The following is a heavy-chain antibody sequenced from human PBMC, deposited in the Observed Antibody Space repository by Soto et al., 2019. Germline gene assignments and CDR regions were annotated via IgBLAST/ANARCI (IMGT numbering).Heavy chain of an antibody. CDR1: GYTFTSYG. CDR2: ISAYNGNT. D-gene: IGHD1-26*01. CDR3: ARDLGGSYYAPVDY. Sequence: QVQLVQSGAEVKKPGASVKVSCKASGYTFTSYGISWVRQAPGQGLEWMGWISAYNGNTKYAQKLQGRVTTTPDTSTSTAYMERKSLRSDYTAVYYCARDLGGSYYAPVDYWGQGTLVTVS. J-gene: IGHJ4*02. V-gene: IGHV1-18*01.